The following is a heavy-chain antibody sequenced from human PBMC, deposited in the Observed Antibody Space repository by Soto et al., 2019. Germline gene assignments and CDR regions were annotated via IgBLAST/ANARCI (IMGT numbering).Heavy chain of an antibody. D-gene: IGHD3-10*01. CDR2: ISYDGSNK. J-gene: IGHJ4*02. Sequence: GGSLRLSCAASGFTFSSYGMHWVRQAPGKGLEWVAVISYDGSNKYYADSVKGRFTISRDNSKNTLYLQMNSLRAEDTAVYYCAKVLSYGSGSYSTIDYWGQGTLVTVSS. CDR3: AKVLSYGSGSYSTIDY. CDR1: GFTFSSYG. V-gene: IGHV3-30*18.